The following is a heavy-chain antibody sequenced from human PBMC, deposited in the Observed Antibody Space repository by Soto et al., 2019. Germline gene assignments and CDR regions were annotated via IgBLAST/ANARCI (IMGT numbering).Heavy chain of an antibody. CDR2: ISDSGST. Sequence: EVQLLESGGGLVQPGGSLRLSCAASGFSFNNYAMNWVRQAPGQGLEWVSTISDSGSTYYADSVKGQFTISRDNSKNTLYLQMKSLRAEDTAVYFCAKDVGGHYCTPTSCLYFFHSWGRGTLVTVSS. J-gene: IGHJ4*02. CDR1: GFSFNNYA. D-gene: IGHD2-2*01. V-gene: IGHV3-23*01. CDR3: AKDVGGHYCTPTSCLYFFHS.